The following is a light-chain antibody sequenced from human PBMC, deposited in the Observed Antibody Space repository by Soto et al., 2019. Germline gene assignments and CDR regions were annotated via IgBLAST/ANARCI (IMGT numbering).Light chain of an antibody. V-gene: IGLV3-21*02. CDR2: DDS. J-gene: IGLJ1*01. CDR3: QVWDRVSESYV. Sequence: SYELTQPPSVSVAPGQTARITCGGFNIGNKSVHWYQQKPGQAPVLVVYDDSDRPSGIPERFSGSNSGNTATLTISRVGAGDEADYYCQVWDRVSESYVFGTGTKVTVL. CDR1: NIGNKS.